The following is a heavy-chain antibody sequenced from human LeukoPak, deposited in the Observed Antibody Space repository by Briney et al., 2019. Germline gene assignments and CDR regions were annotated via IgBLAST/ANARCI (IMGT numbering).Heavy chain of an antibody. CDR2: IIPIFGTA. D-gene: IGHD1-26*01. CDR1: GGTFSSYA. J-gene: IGHJ5*02. CDR3: ARDRRVGATHNWFDP. V-gene: IGHV1-69*01. Sequence: SVKVSCKASGGTFSSYAISWVRQAPGQGLEWMGGIIPIFGTANYAQKFQGRVTITADESTSTAYMELSSLRSEDTAVSYCARDRRVGATHNWFDPWGQGTLVTVSS.